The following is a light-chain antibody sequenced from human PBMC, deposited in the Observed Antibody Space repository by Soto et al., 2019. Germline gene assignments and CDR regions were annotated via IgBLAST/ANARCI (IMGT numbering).Light chain of an antibody. Sequence: DIQLTQSPSFLSASVGDRVTITCRASQSISSHLAWYRQKSGKAPMLLIYAASTLQSGVPPRFSGSGSGTEFTLTISSLHPEDFATYYCQHLDSFPLAFGGGTTVEI. CDR1: QSISSH. V-gene: IGKV1-9*01. J-gene: IGKJ4*01. CDR3: QHLDSFPLA. CDR2: AAS.